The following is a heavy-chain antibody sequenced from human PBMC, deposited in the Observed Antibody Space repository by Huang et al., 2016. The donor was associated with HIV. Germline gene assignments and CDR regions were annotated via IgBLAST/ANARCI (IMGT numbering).Heavy chain of an antibody. J-gene: IGHJ1*01. Sequence: LQESGPGLVGPSETLSLTCPVSGDPINCNTFYWGWIRRPPGKALEGTGSIYYGGTTYYNPAPKGRARIAVDASKNRIFLHLRSVTAADTGVYYCARTGVAVSDDPEYFQHWGQGALVTIS. V-gene: IGHV4-39*02. CDR3: ARTGVAVSDDPEYFQH. CDR2: IYYGGTT. D-gene: IGHD3-3*01. CDR1: GDPINCNTFY.